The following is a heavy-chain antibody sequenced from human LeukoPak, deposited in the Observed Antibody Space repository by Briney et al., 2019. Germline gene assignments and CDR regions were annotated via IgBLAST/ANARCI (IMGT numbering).Heavy chain of an antibody. CDR2: ISGSGGST. CDR3: AKIVRDILTGYEARGFDY. J-gene: IGHJ4*02. CDR1: GFTFSSYG. V-gene: IGHV3-23*01. D-gene: IGHD3-9*01. Sequence: GGSLRLSCAASGFTFSSYGMSWVRQAPGKGLEWVSAISGSGGSTYYADSVKGRFTISRDNSKNTLYLQMNSLRAEDTAVYYCAKIVRDILTGYEARGFDYWGQGTLVTVSS.